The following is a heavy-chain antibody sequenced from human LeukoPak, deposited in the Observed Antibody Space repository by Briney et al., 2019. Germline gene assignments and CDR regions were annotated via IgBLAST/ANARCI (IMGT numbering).Heavy chain of an antibody. CDR3: ADSTVIALHY. J-gene: IGHJ4*02. CDR1: GFTFSSYW. V-gene: IGHV3-74*01. D-gene: IGHD4-17*01. Sequence: GGSLRLSCAASGFTFSSYWMHWVRQAPGKGLVWVSRINSDGSSTSYADSVKGRFTISRDNAKNTLYLQLDSLRAEDTAVYYCADSTVIALHYWGQGTLVTVSS. CDR2: INSDGSST.